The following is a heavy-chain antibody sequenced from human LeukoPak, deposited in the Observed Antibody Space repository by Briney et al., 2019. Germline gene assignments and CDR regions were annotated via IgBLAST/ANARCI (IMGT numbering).Heavy chain of an antibody. V-gene: IGHV3-21*01. CDR1: GCTFSSYS. J-gene: IGHJ4*02. CDR3: ARDAKAVAGDFDY. Sequence: GGSLSLSCAASGCTFSSYSMNWVRQAPGKGLELVSSISRGSSSIYYAASVKGRFTISRDNAKNSLFLQMDSLRAEDTAVYYCARDAKAVAGDFDYWGQGTLVTVSS. D-gene: IGHD6-19*01. CDR2: ISRGSSSI.